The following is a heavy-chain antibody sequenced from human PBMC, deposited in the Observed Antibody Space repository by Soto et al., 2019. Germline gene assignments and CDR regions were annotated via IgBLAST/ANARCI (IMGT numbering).Heavy chain of an antibody. J-gene: IGHJ3*02. V-gene: IGHV4-31*03. CDR3: ARRSPDRDAFDI. Sequence: SETLSLTCTVSGGSISSGGYYWSWIRQHPGKGLEWIGYIYYSGSTYYNPSLKSRVTISVDTSKNQFSLKLSSVTAADTAVYYCARRSPDRDAFDIWGQGTMVTVSS. CDR2: IYYSGST. CDR1: GGSISSGGYY. D-gene: IGHD1-26*01.